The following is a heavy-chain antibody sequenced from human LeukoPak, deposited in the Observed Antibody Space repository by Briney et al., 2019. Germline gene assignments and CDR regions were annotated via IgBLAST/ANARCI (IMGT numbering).Heavy chain of an antibody. Sequence: PGGSLRLSCAASGFTFSSYGMHWVRQAPGKGLEWVSVIYSGGGTAYADSVKDRFTISRDNSKNTLYLQMSSLRAEGTAIYYCARGVTSTSRGSWGQGTLVTVSS. CDR1: GFTFSSYG. D-gene: IGHD2-2*01. CDR3: ARGVTSTSRGS. J-gene: IGHJ5*02. CDR2: IYSGGGT. V-gene: IGHV3-66*01.